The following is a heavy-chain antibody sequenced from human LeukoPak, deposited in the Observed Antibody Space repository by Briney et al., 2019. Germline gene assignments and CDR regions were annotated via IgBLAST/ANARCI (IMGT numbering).Heavy chain of an antibody. CDR2: ISGSGGST. V-gene: IGHV3-23*01. CDR3: AKRSSYYDSSGYYYPLDY. D-gene: IGHD3-22*01. J-gene: IGHJ4*02. Sequence: RAGGSLRLSCAASGFTFSSYAMSCVRQAPGKGLEWVSAISGSGGSTYYADSVKGRFTISRDNSKNTLYLQMNSLRAEDTAVYYCAKRSSYYDSSGYYYPLDYWGQGTLVTVSS. CDR1: GFTFSSYA.